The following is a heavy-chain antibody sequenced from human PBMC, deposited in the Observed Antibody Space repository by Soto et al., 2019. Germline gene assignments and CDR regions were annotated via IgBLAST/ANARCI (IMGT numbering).Heavy chain of an antibody. Sequence: QVKLRESGPGLLKPSQTLSLTCLFSGGSINSGVYYWTWFRHHQGKGLEWIGYMYYRGSTYYNPFLRSRVIISADTSENHFSLKLSSVTAADTAVYFCARGYRQSGYSSSWVFDYWGQGTLVNVSS. D-gene: IGHD6-13*01. V-gene: IGHV4-31*03. CDR2: MYYRGST. CDR1: GGSINSGVYY. J-gene: IGHJ4*02. CDR3: ARGYRQSGYSSSWVFDY.